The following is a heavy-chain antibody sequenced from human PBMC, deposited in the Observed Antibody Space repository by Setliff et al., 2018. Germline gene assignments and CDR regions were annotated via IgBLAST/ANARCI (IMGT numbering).Heavy chain of an antibody. Sequence: SETLSLTCTVSGGSVNSGYDNWNWLRQPAGKGLEWIGYVYYSGTTNYDPSLKSRVTISVDTSKNQFSLKLSSVTAADTAIYYCARGGTYRYFDYWGQGTLVTVSS. CDR2: VYYSGTT. CDR3: ARGGTYRYFDY. V-gene: IGHV4-61*10. J-gene: IGHJ4*02. CDR1: GGSVNSGYDN.